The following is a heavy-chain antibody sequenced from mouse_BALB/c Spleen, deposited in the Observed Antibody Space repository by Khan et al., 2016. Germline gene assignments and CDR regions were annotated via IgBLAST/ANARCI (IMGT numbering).Heavy chain of an antibody. CDR2: IWAGGST. CDR3: ARDRRSWFAY. J-gene: IGHJ3*01. Sequence: VQLQESGPGLVAPSQSLSITCTVSGFSLTSYGVHWVRQPPGKGLEWLGVIWAGGSTNYNSALMSRLSISKDNSTSQVFLKMNSLQTDDTAMYYCARDRRSWFAYWGQGTLVTVSA. V-gene: IGHV2-9*02. CDR1: GFSLTSYG.